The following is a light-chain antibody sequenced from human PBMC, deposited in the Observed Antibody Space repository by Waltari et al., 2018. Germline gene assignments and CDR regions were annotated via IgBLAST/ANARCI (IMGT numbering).Light chain of an antibody. CDR1: QSDLYSSRNANY. V-gene: IGKV4-1*01. Sequence: EIVMIQSPDSLAVSLGERDTSHCKSSQSDLYSSRNANYLAWYQQKPGQPPKLLIYWASTRESGVPDRFSGSGSGTDFTLTISGLQAEDVAVYYCQQYYSTPPTFGQGTKVEIK. CDR2: WAS. J-gene: IGKJ1*01. CDR3: QQYYSTPPT.